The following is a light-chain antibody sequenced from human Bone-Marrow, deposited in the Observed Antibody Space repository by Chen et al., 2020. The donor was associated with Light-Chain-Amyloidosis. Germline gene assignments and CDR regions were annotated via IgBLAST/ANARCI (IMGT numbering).Light chain of an antibody. CDR3: QSADSSGTYEVI. V-gene: IGLV3-25*03. J-gene: IGLJ2*01. Sequence: SYELTQPPSVAVSPGQTARITCSGDDLPTKYAYWYQQKPGQAPVLVIHRDTDGPSGISERFSGSSSGTPATLTISGVQAEDEADYHCQSADSSGTYEVIFGGGTKLTVL. CDR1: DLPTKY. CDR2: RDT.